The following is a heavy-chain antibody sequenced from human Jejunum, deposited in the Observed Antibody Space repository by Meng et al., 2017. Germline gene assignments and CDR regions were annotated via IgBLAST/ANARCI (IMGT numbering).Heavy chain of an antibody. CDR3: ARHISVTGTRGFDY. CDR1: GGAISSGNW. D-gene: IGHD6-19*01. Sequence: ARLQESGPGLVQPSGTLSSTCAVSGGAISSGNWWSWVRQTPGKGLEWIGEMYQSGTTNYNPSLKSRVTILLDTSKNQLSLELTSVTAADTAVYYCARHISVTGTRGFDYWGQGTLVTVSS. J-gene: IGHJ4*02. V-gene: IGHV4-4*02. CDR2: MYQSGTT.